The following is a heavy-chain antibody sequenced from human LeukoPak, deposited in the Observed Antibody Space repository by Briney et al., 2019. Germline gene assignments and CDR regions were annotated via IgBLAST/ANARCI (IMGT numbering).Heavy chain of an antibody. D-gene: IGHD6-6*01. V-gene: IGHV3-30*03. CDR3: AREAHSSFASYFDY. Sequence: GGSLRLSCAASGFTFSSYGMHWVRQAPGKGLEWVAVISYDGSNKCYADSVKGRFTISRDNSKNTLYLQMNSLRAEDTAVYYCAREAHSSFASYFDYWGQGTLVTVSS. J-gene: IGHJ4*02. CDR2: ISYDGSNK. CDR1: GFTFSSYG.